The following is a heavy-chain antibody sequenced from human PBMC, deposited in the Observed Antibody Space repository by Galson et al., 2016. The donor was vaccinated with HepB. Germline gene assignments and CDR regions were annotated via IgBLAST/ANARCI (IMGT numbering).Heavy chain of an antibody. Sequence: SVKVSCKASGYTFSTYYMHWVRQAPGQGLEWMGIINPDGTHTYYAQKFQGRVTMTSDTVTSTVYMELSSLRFEDTAVFYCATTGEYYSGSGSLYALDVWGQGTTVTVSS. D-gene: IGHD3-10*01. CDR1: GYTFSTYY. J-gene: IGHJ6*02. CDR2: INPDGTHT. CDR3: ATTGEYYSGSGSLYALDV. V-gene: IGHV1-46*01.